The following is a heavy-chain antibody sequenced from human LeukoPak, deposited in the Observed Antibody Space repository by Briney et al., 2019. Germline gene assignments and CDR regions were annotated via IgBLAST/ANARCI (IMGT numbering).Heavy chain of an antibody. J-gene: IGHJ4*02. D-gene: IGHD2-2*01. V-gene: IGHV4-61*01. Sequence: SETLSLTCTVSGYSISSGYYWSWIRQPPGKGLEWIGYIYYSGSTNYNPSLKSRVTISVDTSKNQFSLKLSSVTAADTAVYYCARLGYCSSTSCYAYFDYWGQGTLVTVSS. CDR3: ARLGYCSSTSCYAYFDY. CDR1: GYSISSGYY. CDR2: IYYSGST.